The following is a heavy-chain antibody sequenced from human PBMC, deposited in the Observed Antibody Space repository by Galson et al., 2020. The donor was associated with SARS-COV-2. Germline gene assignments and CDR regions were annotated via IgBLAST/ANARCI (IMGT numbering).Heavy chain of an antibody. V-gene: IGHV5-51*01. Sequence: HGEYLKISCKGSGYSFTSYWIRWVRQMPGQSLEWMGIIYPGDSDTRYSPSFQGQVTISADKPISTAYLQWSSLKASDTAMYYCAGQRGIAVAGTGDNWFDPWGQGTLVTVSS. CDR1: GYSFTSYW. D-gene: IGHD6-19*01. CDR2: IYPGDSDT. CDR3: AGQRGIAVAGTGDNWFDP. J-gene: IGHJ5*02.